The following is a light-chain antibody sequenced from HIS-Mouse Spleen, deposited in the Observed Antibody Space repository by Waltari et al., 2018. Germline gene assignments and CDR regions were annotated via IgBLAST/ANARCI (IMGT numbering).Light chain of an antibody. V-gene: IGLV2-11*01. CDR1: SSDAGGYNY. CDR2: DGS. CDR3: CSYAGSYTLV. Sequence: QSALTQPRSVSGSPGQSVTISCTGTSSDAGGYNYVSWYQQHPGNAPQLMIYDGSKRPSGVPDRFSGSKSGNTASLTISGLQAEDEADYYCCSYAGSYTLVFGGGTKLTVL. J-gene: IGLJ2*01.